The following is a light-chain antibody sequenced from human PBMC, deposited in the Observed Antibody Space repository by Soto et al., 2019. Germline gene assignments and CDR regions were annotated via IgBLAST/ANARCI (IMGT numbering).Light chain of an antibody. CDR3: QQRSNWPPWT. CDR2: DAS. CDR1: QSVSSY. Sequence: EIVLTQSPATLSLSPGEIATLSCRASQSVSSYLSWCQQKPCRAPRLLIYDASNRATGIPARFSGSGSGTDFTLPISRPEPEDFAVYYCQQRSNWPPWTFGQGTKWIS. J-gene: IGKJ1*01. V-gene: IGKV3-11*01.